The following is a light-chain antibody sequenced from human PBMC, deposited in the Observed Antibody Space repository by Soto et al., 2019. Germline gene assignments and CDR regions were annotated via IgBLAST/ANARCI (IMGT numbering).Light chain of an antibody. V-gene: IGKV3-20*01. CDR2: GAS. CDR1: QSVSSSY. CDR3: QQYGSSPT. Sequence: EIVLTQSPGTLSLSPGERGTFSCRASQSVSSSYLAWYQLKPGQAPRLLIYGASSRATGIPDRFSGSGSGTDFTLTISRLEPEDFAVYYCQQYGSSPTFGGGTKVEIK. J-gene: IGKJ4*01.